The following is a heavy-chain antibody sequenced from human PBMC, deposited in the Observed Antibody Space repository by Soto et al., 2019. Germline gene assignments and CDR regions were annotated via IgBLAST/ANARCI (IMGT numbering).Heavy chain of an antibody. J-gene: IGHJ4*02. CDR1: GYTFTSYA. V-gene: IGHV1-18*01. D-gene: IGHD1-26*01. CDR2: INAYNGNT. Sequence: ASVKVSCKASGYTFTSYAMHWVRQAPGQRLEWMGWINAYNGNTNYAQKLQGRVTMTTDTSTSTAYMELRSLRSDDTAVYYCARDWDPPGYFDYWGQGTLVTVSS. CDR3: ARDWDPPGYFDY.